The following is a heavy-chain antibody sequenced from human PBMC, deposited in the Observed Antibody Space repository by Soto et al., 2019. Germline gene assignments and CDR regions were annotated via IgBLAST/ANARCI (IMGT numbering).Heavy chain of an antibody. CDR2: INPISGDT. D-gene: IGHD2-2*01. V-gene: IGHV1-2*02. J-gene: IGHJ6*02. CDR3: ARVRRSPYAMDV. CDR1: GYIFTGHY. Sequence: QVQLVQSGAELKKPGASVKVSCKASGYIFTGHYIHWVRQAPGQGLEWMGWINPISGDTNYAQKFQGRVTMTMDTSISTAYMALSSLISADTAVYYCARVRRSPYAMDVWGQGTTVTVSS.